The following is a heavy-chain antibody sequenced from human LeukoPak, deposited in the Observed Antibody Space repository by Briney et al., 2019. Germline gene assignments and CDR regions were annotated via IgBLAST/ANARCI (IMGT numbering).Heavy chain of an antibody. CDR2: ISYDGSNK. D-gene: IGHD2-15*01. J-gene: IGHJ4*02. Sequence: GGSLRLSCAASGFTFSSYGMHWVRQAPGKGLEWVAVISYDGSNKYYADSVKGRSTISRDNSKNTLYLQMNSLRAEDTAVYYCAKDWSGCSGGSCYFGYFDYWGQGTLVTVSS. CDR3: AKDWSGCSGGSCYFGYFDY. V-gene: IGHV3-30*18. CDR1: GFTFSSYG.